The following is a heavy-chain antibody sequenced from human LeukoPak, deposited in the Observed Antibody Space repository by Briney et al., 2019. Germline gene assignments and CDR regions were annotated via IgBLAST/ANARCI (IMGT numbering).Heavy chain of an antibody. V-gene: IGHV1-24*01. CDR2: FDPEDGET. Sequence: ASVKVSCKVSGYTLTELSMHWVRQAPGKGLGWMGGFDPEDGETIYAQKFQGRVTMTEDTSTDTAYMELSSLRSEDTAVYYCATAVAKITTVALDYWGQGTLVTVSS. CDR3: ATAVAKITTVALDY. CDR1: GYTLTELS. D-gene: IGHD5-24*01. J-gene: IGHJ4*02.